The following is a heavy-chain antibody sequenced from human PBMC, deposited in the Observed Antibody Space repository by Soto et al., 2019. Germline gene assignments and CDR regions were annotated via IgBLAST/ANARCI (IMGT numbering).Heavy chain of an antibody. CDR1: GFTSSDYY. J-gene: IGHJ6*02. Sequence: QVQLVESGGGLVKPGGSLRLSCAASGFTSSDYYMSWIRQAPGKGLEYISYISSSGSTIYNADSVRGRLTTSRDNAKNPLSLQMNSRRAEDTAVYYCARDRSSSWYGRGYHYYGMDVWGQGTTVTVSS. V-gene: IGHV3-11*01. D-gene: IGHD6-13*01. CDR2: ISSSGSTI. CDR3: ARDRSSSWYGRGYHYYGMDV.